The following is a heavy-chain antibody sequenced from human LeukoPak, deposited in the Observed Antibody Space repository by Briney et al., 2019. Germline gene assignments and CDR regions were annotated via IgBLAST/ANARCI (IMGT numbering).Heavy chain of an antibody. CDR1: GGTFSSYA. V-gene: IGHV1-69*04. Sequence: SVKVSCKASGGTFSSYAISWVRQAPGQGLEWMGKIIPIIGIANYAQKFQGRVTITADKSTSTAYMELSSLRSEDTAVYYCARDQYYYDSSGMHWFDPWGQGTLVTVSS. D-gene: IGHD3-22*01. J-gene: IGHJ5*02. CDR3: ARDQYYYDSSGMHWFDP. CDR2: IIPIIGIA.